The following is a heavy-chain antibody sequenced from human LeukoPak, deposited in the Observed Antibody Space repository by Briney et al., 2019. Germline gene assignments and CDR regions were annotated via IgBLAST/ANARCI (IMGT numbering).Heavy chain of an antibody. CDR2: IYSGGST. CDR1: GFTVSSNY. Sequence: PGGSLRLSCAASGFTVSSNYMSWVRQAPGKGLKWVSVIYSGGSTYYADSVKGRFTISRDNSKNTLYLQMNSLRAEDTAVYYCARAVYSSSWDADYYFDYWGQGTLVTVSS. D-gene: IGHD6-13*01. CDR3: ARAVYSSSWDADYYFDY. J-gene: IGHJ4*02. V-gene: IGHV3-66*01.